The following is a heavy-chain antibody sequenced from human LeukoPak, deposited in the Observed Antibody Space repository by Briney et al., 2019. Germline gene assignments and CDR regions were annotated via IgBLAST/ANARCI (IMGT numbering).Heavy chain of an antibody. CDR1: GGSISSSSYY. J-gene: IGHJ4*02. CDR3: ARMDFTFGGVIVPPSHFDY. V-gene: IGHV4-39*01. CDR2: ICYSGST. Sequence: SETLSLTCTVSGGSISSSSYYWGWIRQPPGKGLEWIGSICYSGSTYYNPSLKSRVTISVDTSKNQFSLKLSSVTAADTAVYYCARMDFTFGGVIVPPSHFDYWGQGTLVTVSS. D-gene: IGHD3-16*02.